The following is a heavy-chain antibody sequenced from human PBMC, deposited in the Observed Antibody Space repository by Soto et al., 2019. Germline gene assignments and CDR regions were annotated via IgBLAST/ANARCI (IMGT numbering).Heavy chain of an antibody. D-gene: IGHD5-18*01. J-gene: IGHJ2*01. V-gene: IGHV3-73*01. Sequence: GGSLRLSCAASGFTFSASAMHWVRQASGKGLEWVGRIRSKGNNYATEYAASVNGRFTISRDDSKNTAYLQMNSLKNEDTAVYYFTRFASTLSWLFDFWGRGSLVTGSS. CDR3: TRFASTLSWLFDF. CDR2: IRSKGNNYAT. CDR1: GFTFSASA.